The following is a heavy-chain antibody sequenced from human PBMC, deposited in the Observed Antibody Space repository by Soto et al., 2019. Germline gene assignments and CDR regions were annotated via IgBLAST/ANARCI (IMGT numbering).Heavy chain of an antibody. D-gene: IGHD3-10*01. Sequence: QVQLVQSGAEVKKPGSSVKVSCKASGGTFSSYAISWVRQAPGQGLEGMGGIIPIFGTANYAQKFQGRVTLTADDSTSAAYMELSSLRSEDTAVYYCARGGITMVRGVHFGGMDVWGQGTTVTVSS. CDR3: ARGGITMVRGVHFGGMDV. V-gene: IGHV1-69*01. CDR2: IIPIFGTA. CDR1: GGTFSSYA. J-gene: IGHJ6*02.